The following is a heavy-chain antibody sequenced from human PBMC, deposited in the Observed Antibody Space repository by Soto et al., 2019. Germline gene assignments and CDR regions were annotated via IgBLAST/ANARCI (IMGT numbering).Heavy chain of an antibody. D-gene: IGHD2-15*01. Sequence: PGVSLGLSFSASGVPFRDQAMHWVRQAPGKGREWLAIIWNDGSNKFYAVCVKGRLAISRYNSKNTVYLQMNTLSAEDTAVYYWARPFSPEGDIYSMDVGGQGTKVTVSS. V-gene: IGHV3-33*01. CDR3: ARPFSPEGDIYSMDV. CDR2: IWNDGSNK. J-gene: IGHJ6*02. CDR1: GVPFRDQA.